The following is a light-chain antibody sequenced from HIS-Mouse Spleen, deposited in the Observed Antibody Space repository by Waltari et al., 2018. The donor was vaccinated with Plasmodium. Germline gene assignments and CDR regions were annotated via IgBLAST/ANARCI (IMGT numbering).Light chain of an antibody. CDR3: QQRSNWPPT. Sequence: EIVLTQSPATLSLSPGERATLSCRASQSVSSYLAWYQQKPGPAPRLRIYDATKRATGIPTMCSGSGSGADFTLTISSLEPGDFAVYYCQQRSNWPPTFGQGTRLEIK. CDR2: DAT. J-gene: IGKJ5*01. CDR1: QSVSSY. V-gene: IGKV3-11*01.